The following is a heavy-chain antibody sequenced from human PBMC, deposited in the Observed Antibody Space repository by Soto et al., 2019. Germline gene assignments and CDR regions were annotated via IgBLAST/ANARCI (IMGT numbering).Heavy chain of an antibody. D-gene: IGHD3-10*01. Sequence: GGSLRLSCAASGFTFSSYAMSWVRQAPGKGLEWVSAISGSGGSTYYADSVKGRFTISRDNSKNTLYLQMNSLRAEDTAVYYCANLRGVHYYYYYMDVWGKGTTVTVSS. CDR2: ISGSGGST. CDR1: GFTFSSYA. CDR3: ANLRGVHYYYYYMDV. V-gene: IGHV3-23*01. J-gene: IGHJ6*03.